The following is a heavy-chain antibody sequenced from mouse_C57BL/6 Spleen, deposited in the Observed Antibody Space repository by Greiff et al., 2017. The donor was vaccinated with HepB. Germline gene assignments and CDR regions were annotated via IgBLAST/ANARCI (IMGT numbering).Heavy chain of an antibody. Sequence: QVQLQQSGAELVKPGASVKLSCKASGYTFTSYWMQWVKQRPGQGLEWIGEIDPSDSYTNYNQKFKGKATLTVDTSSSTAYMQLSSLTSEDSAVYYCARSRSLITTVYFDYWGQGTTLTVSS. CDR3: ARSRSLITTVYFDY. J-gene: IGHJ2*01. CDR1: GYTFTSYW. CDR2: IDPSDSYT. V-gene: IGHV1-50*01. D-gene: IGHD1-1*01.